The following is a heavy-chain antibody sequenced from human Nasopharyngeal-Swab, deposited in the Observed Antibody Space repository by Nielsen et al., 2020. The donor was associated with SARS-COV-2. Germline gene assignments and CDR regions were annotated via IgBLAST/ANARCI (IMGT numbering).Heavy chain of an antibody. CDR1: GYTFTGNH. V-gene: IGHV1-2*02. D-gene: IGHD3-9*01. Sequence: ASVKVSCKASGYTFTGNHIHWVRQAPGQGLEWMGWIGANSGDTNYAQKFQGRVTMTRDTSISTAYMELSSLNSDDTAVYYCATEGDYHILQHWGQGTLVTVSS. CDR3: ATEGDYHILQH. J-gene: IGHJ1*01. CDR2: IGANSGDT.